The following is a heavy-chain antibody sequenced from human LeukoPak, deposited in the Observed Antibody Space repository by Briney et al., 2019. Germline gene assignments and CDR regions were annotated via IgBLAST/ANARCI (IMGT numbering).Heavy chain of an antibody. CDR2: ISGSSMST. CDR1: GFTFHNHG. CDR3: GKDSRPSVTTFRSRWTDY. Sequence: GVLRLSCEASGFTFHNHGMSWVRQAPGKGLEWISVISGSSMSTYYADSVKGRFTVSRDNSKNTVYLQMSSLRVEDSAIYYCGKDSRPSVTTFRSRWTDYWGQGILVTVSS. V-gene: IGHV3-23*01. J-gene: IGHJ4*02. D-gene: IGHD4-11*01.